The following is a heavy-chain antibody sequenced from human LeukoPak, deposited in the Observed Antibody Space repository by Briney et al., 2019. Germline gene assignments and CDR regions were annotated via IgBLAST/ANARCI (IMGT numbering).Heavy chain of an antibody. D-gene: IGHD3-16*01. CDR3: ARGGPTHLGVPRPDYYYYGMDV. Sequence: ASVKVSCKASGYTFTGYYMHWVRQAPGQGLEWKGWINPNSGCTNYEQKFQGWVTMTRDTSISTAYIELSRLRSDDTAVYYCARGGPTHLGVPRPDYYYYGMDVWGQGTTVTVSS. CDR2: INPNSGCT. CDR1: GYTFTGYY. V-gene: IGHV1-2*04. J-gene: IGHJ6*02.